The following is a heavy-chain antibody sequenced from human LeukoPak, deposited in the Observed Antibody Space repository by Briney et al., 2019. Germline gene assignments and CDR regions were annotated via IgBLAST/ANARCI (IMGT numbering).Heavy chain of an antibody. J-gene: IGHJ4*02. D-gene: IGHD3-22*01. CDR1: GGSISSYY. CDR2: IYYSGST. CDR3: ANFDSSGYFGFDY. Sequence: PSETLSLTCTVSGGSISSYYWSWIRQPPGKGLEWIGYIYYSGSTYYNPSLKSRVTISVDTSKNQFSLKLSSVTAADTAVYYCANFDSSGYFGFDYWGQGTLVTVSS. V-gene: IGHV4-59*12.